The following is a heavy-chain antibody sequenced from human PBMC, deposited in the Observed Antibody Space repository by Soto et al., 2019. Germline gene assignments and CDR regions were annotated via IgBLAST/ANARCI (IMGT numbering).Heavy chain of an antibody. Sequence: QVQLQESGPGLVKPSETLSLACTVSGASISTYYYSWIRQAPGKALEWIGYIYYTGITNYNPSLESRVTISQDTSKNQLSLKMTSVNDADTAVYYCDITRVENHYYGGRDVWGQGTTVTVSS. CDR1: GASISTYY. CDR2: IYYTGIT. V-gene: IGHV4-59*03. J-gene: IGHJ6*02. D-gene: IGHD3-22*01. CDR3: DITRVENHYYGGRDV.